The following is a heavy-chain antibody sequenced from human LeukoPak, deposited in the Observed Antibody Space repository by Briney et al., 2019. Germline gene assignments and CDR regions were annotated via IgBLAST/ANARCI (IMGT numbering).Heavy chain of an antibody. V-gene: IGHV4-34*01. CDR3: ARRLDC. Sequence: SETLSLTCAVSGGSFSGHYWNWIRQPPGKGLEWIGEINHSGSTNYNPSLKSRVTISVDTSKNQFSLKLSSVTAADTAVYYCARRLDCWGQGTLVTVSS. CDR1: GGSFSGHY. CDR2: INHSGST. J-gene: IGHJ4*02.